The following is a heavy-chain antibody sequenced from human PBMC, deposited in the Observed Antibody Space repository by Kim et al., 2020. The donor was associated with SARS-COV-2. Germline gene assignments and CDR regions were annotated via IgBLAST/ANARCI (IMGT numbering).Heavy chain of an antibody. CDR3: AKADLDGYNAKLPVDY. CDR2: ISYDGSNK. Sequence: GGSLRLSCAASGFTFSSYGMHWVRQAPGKGLEWVAVISYDGSNKYYADSVKGRFTISRDNSKNTLYLQMNSLRAEDTAVYYCAKADLDGYNAKLPVDYWGQGTLVTVSS. J-gene: IGHJ4*02. V-gene: IGHV3-30*18. D-gene: IGHD5-12*01. CDR1: GFTFSSYG.